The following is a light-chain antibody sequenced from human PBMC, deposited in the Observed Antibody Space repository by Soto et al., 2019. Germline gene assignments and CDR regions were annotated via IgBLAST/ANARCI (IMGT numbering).Light chain of an antibody. CDR3: VSYTTSNTPLYV. CDR1: SSDVGAYIF. CDR2: DVN. Sequence: QSVLTQPPSASGSPGQSVTISCTGTSSDVGAYIFVSWYQQHPGKAPKLLIYDVNRRPPGVPDRFFGSKSGNTASLTVSGLQAEDEADYYCVSYTTSNTPLYVFGTGTKV. V-gene: IGLV2-8*01. J-gene: IGLJ1*01.